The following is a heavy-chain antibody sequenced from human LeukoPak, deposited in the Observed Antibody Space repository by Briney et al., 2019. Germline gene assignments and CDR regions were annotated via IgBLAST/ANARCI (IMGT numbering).Heavy chain of an antibody. CDR1: GGTFSSYA. Sequence: SVKVSCKASGGTFSSYAISWVRQAPGQGLEWMGRIIPILGIANYAQKFQGRVTITADKSTSTAYMELSGLRSEDTAAYYCASLYGMDVWGQGTTVTVSS. CDR2: IIPILGIA. CDR3: ASLYGMDV. J-gene: IGHJ6*02. V-gene: IGHV1-69*04.